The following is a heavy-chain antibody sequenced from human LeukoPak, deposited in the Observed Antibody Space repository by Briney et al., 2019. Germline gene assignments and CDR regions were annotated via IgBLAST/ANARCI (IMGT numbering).Heavy chain of an antibody. CDR1: GGSINSYY. D-gene: IGHD2-15*01. CDR3: ARLLRDWYFDL. J-gene: IGHJ2*01. Sequence: SETLSLTCTVSGGSINSYYWSWIRQPPGKGLEWIGYIYYSGSTNYNPSLKSRVTISADTSKNQFSLKLSSVTAADTAVYYCARLLRDWYFDLWGRGTLVTVSS. V-gene: IGHV4-59*01. CDR2: IYYSGST.